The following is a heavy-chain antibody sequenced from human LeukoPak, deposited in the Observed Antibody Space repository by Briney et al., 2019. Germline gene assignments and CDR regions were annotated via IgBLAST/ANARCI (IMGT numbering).Heavy chain of an antibody. V-gene: IGHV3-23*01. Sequence: GESLRLSCAASGFTFSSYTMSWVRQAPGKGLACVSTISGNGGSTYYADSVKGRFTISRDNSKNTLYLQMNSLRADDTAVYCCAKDLAVAGVWGQGTLVTVSS. D-gene: IGHD6-19*01. CDR2: ISGNGGST. CDR3: AKDLAVAGV. CDR1: GFTFSSYT. J-gene: IGHJ4*02.